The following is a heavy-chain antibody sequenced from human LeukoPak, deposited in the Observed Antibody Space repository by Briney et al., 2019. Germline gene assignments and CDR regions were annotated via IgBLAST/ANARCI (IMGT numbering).Heavy chain of an antibody. J-gene: IGHJ4*02. CDR2: INAYYGNT. CDR3: ASSRYDYVWGSYRPTRFDY. Sequence: ASVKVSCKASGYTFTSYGISWVRQAPGQGHEWMGWINAYYGNTNYAQKLQGRVTMTTDTSTSTAYMELRSLRSDDTDVYYCASSRYDYVWGSYRPTRFDYWGQGTLVTVSS. CDR1: GYTFTSYG. D-gene: IGHD3-16*02. V-gene: IGHV1-18*01.